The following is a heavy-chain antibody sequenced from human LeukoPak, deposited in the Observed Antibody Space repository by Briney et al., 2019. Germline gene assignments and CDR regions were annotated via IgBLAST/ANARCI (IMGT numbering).Heavy chain of an antibody. V-gene: IGHV1-8*01. CDR3: ARRLSMVRGVRAFGY. CDR1: GYTFTSYD. CDR2: MSPNSGNT. D-gene: IGHD3-10*01. J-gene: IGHJ4*02. Sequence: ASVKVSCKASGYTFTSYDINWVRQATGQGLEWMGWMSPNSGNTGYAQKFQGRVTMTRNTSISTAYMELSSLRSEDTAVYYCARRLSMVRGVRAFGYWGQGTLVTVSS.